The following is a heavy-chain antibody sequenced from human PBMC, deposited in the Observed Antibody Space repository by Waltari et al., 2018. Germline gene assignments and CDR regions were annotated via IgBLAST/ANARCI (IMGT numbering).Heavy chain of an antibody. Sequence: QLQLQESGPGLVKPSETLSLTCPVSGGSISSSSYHWGWIRRPPGKGLEWIGSILSSGKTYYNPSLASRVTISADTSKNQFSLNLISVTAADTAEYYCARDINSGRSGYFDYWGQGTLVTVSS. J-gene: IGHJ4*02. V-gene: IGHV4-39*07. D-gene: IGHD6-19*01. CDR1: GGSISSSSYH. CDR3: ARDINSGRSGYFDY. CDR2: ILSSGKT.